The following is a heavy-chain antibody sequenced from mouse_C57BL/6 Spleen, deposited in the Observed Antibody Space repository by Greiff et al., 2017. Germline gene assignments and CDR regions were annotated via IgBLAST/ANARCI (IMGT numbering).Heavy chain of an antibody. V-gene: IGHV5-4*03. CDR2: ISDGGSYT. Sequence: EVKLVESGGGLVKPGGSLKLSCAASGFTFSSYAMSWVRQTPEKRLEWVATISDGGSYTYYPDNVKGRFTISRDNAKNNLYLQLSHLKSEDTAMYYCTRTIYYYGSSQFDYWGQGTTLTVSS. CDR3: TRTIYYYGSSQFDY. D-gene: IGHD1-1*01. J-gene: IGHJ2*01. CDR1: GFTFSSYA.